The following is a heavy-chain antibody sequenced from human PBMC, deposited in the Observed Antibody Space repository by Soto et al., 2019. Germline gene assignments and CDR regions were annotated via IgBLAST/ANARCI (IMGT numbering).Heavy chain of an antibody. D-gene: IGHD6-6*01. CDR2: ISGSGGST. J-gene: IGHJ4*02. V-gene: IGHV3-23*01. CDR1: GFTFSSYA. CDR3: ANTPSRPHSSSRVWDY. Sequence: EVQLLESGGGLVQPGGSLRLSCAASGFTFSSYAMSWVRQAPGKGLEWVSAISGSGGSTYYADSVKGRFTISRDNSKNTLYLQMNSLRAEDTAVYYCANTPSRPHSSSRVWDYWGQGTLVTVSS.